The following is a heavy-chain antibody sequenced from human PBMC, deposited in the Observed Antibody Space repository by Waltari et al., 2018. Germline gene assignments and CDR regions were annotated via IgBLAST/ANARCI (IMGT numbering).Heavy chain of an antibody. Sequence: QVQLVASGGSVLQPGRSLRLSCAASGLTFRSYAMPWVRHAPGKGLQSVAMISYDGSNEYFAGSVKGRFTISRDNSKNTLSLQMNNLRPDDTAVYYCAREVLRHFDFWGQGTLVTVS. CDR2: ISYDGSNE. CDR1: GLTFRSYA. V-gene: IGHV3-30-3*01. J-gene: IGHJ4*02. D-gene: IGHD3-10*01. CDR3: AREVLRHFDF.